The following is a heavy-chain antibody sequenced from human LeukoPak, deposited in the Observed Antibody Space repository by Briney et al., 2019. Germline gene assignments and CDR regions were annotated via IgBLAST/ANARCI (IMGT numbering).Heavy chain of an antibody. V-gene: IGHV4-34*01. J-gene: IGHJ5*02. CDR2: INHSGRT. D-gene: IGHD5-24*01. CDR1: GRSFSGYF. Sequence: SETLSLTSAVDGRSFSGYFWSLIRQPPGKGLEWIGEINHSGRTNYNPSLKSRVTISVDTSKKQFSLKLSSVTAADTAVYYCASARTMFDPWGQGTLVTVSS. CDR3: ASARTMFDP.